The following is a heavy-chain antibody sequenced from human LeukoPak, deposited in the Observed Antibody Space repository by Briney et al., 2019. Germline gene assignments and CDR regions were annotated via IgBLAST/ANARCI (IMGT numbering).Heavy chain of an antibody. CDR2: IIPILGIA. J-gene: IGHJ4*02. CDR1: GGTFSSYA. CDR3: ARGGSTSYTRDFDY. Sequence: SVKVSCKASGGTFSSYAISWVRQAPGQGLEWMGRIIPILGIANYAQKFQGRVTITADKSTSTAYMELSSLRSEDTAVYYCARGGSTSYTRDFDYWGQGTLVTVSS. V-gene: IGHV1-69*04. D-gene: IGHD2-2*01.